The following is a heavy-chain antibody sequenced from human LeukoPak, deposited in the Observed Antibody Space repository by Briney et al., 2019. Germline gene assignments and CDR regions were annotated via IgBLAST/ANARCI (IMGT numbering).Heavy chain of an antibody. CDR1: GFTFSSYS. CDR3: ATLRLGELSLDY. V-gene: IGHV3-48*01. J-gene: IGHJ4*02. D-gene: IGHD3-16*02. Sequence: GGSLRLSCAASGFTFSSYSMNWVRQASGKGLEWVSYISSSSSSTIYYADSVKGRFTISRDNAKNSLYLQMNSLRAEDTAVYYCATLRLGELSLDYWGQGTLVTVSS. CDR2: ISSSSSSTI.